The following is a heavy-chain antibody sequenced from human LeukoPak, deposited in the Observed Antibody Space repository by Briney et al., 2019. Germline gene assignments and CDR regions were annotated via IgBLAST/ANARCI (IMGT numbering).Heavy chain of an antibody. D-gene: IGHD3-9*01. J-gene: IGHJ4*02. CDR2: ISYDGSNK. CDR3: AREDDDILTGSSYFDY. Sequence: GGSLRLSCAASGFTSSSYAMHWVRQAPGKGLEWVAVISYDGSNKYYADSVKGRFTISRDNSKNTLYLQMNSLRAEGTAVYYCAREDDDILTGSSYFDYWGQGTLVTVSS. V-gene: IGHV3-30*04. CDR1: GFTSSSYA.